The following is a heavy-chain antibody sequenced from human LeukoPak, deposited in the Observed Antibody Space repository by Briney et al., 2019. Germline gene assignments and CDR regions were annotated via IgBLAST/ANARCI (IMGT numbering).Heavy chain of an antibody. CDR2: ISSSGGST. Sequence: GGSLRLSCAASRFTFSNYAMSWVRQAPGKGLEWVSTISSSGGSTYYADSVKGRFTISRDNAKNSLYLQMNSLRAEDTALYYCVKDKAATLGGYYYGMDVWGQGTTVTVSS. CDR1: RFTFSNYA. V-gene: IGHV3-23*01. CDR3: VKDKAATLGGYYYGMDV. D-gene: IGHD6-25*01. J-gene: IGHJ6*02.